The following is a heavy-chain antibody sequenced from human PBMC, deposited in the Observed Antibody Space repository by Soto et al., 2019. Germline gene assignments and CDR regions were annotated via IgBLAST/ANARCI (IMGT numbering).Heavy chain of an antibody. J-gene: IGHJ4*02. CDR1: GYTLTELS. V-gene: IGHV1-24*01. Sequence: ASVKVSCKVSGYTLTELSMHWVRQAPGKGIEWMGGFDPEDGETIYAQKFQGRVTMTEDTSTDTAYTELSSLRSEDTAVYYCATDLGYCRGGRRSYRGQRTLVIVSS. CDR3: ATDLGYCRGGRRSY. CDR2: FDPEDGET. D-gene: IGHD2-15*01.